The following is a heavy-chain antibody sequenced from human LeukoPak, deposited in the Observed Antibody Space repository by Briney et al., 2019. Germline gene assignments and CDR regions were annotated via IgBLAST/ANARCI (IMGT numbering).Heavy chain of an antibody. V-gene: IGHV3-30*18. Sequence: PGTSLRLSCAASGFTFSSGMHWVRQAPGKGLEWVAVISYDGNHKYYGDSVKGRFTISRDNYRNTLYLQMDSLKTEDTAVYYCAKGELHFNTCSFDYWGQGTLVTVSS. CDR3: AKGELHFNTCSFDY. CDR2: ISYDGNHK. J-gene: IGHJ4*02. CDR1: GFTFSSG. D-gene: IGHD1-26*01.